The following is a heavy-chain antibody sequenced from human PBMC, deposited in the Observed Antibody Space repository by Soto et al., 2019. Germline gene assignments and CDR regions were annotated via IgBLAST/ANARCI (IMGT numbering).Heavy chain of an antibody. CDR1: GYTFINHG. CDR3: ARDFYPLAYYFAP. J-gene: IGHJ4*02. V-gene: IGHV1-18*04. Sequence: QVQLVQSEAEVKKPGASVKVSCEASGYTFINHGISWGRQAPGQGLEWMGWVSGSNGNTKYAQKFQGRVTMTTETSTSTAHMELRNLRSDDTAVYFCARDFYPLAYYFAPWGQGTLVTVSS. CDR2: VSGSNGNT.